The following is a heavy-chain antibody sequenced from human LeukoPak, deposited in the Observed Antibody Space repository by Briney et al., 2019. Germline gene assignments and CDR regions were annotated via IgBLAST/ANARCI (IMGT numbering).Heavy chain of an antibody. V-gene: IGHV3-72*01. CDR2: SRNKAKSYTT. CDR1: GFTFSDHF. D-gene: IGHD6-19*01. Sequence: GGSLSLSCAVSGFTFSDHFLDWVRQAPGKGLGRVGRSRNKAKSYTTEYAASVKGRFTISRDESQNSLNLQMNSLKTDDTAVYYCVRVGSVAGSDYLDYWGQGTLVTVSS. CDR3: VRVGSVAGSDYLDY. J-gene: IGHJ4*02.